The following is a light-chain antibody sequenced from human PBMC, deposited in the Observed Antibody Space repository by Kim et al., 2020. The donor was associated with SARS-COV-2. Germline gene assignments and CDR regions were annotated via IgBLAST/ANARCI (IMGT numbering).Light chain of an antibody. CDR2: DVT. Sequence: SITISCTGTSSDVGGYNYVSWYQQHPGKAPKLMIYDVTNRPSGVSNRFSGSKSGNTASLTISGLQAEDEADYYCSSFARSSSPYVFGPGTKVTVL. CDR1: SSDVGGYNY. CDR3: SSFARSSSPYV. J-gene: IGLJ1*01. V-gene: IGLV2-14*03.